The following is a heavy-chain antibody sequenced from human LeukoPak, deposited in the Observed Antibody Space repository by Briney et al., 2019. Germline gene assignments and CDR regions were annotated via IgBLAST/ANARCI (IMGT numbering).Heavy chain of an antibody. Sequence: GGSLRLSCAASGFTFSSYSMNWVRQAPGKGLEWVSSISSSSSYIYYADSVKGRFTISRDNAKNSLYLQMNSLRAEDTAVYYCARGRSPGTGSYLYYFDYWGQGTLVTVSS. J-gene: IGHJ4*02. CDR2: ISSSSSYI. CDR3: ARGRSPGTGSYLYYFDY. V-gene: IGHV3-21*01. CDR1: GFTFSSYS. D-gene: IGHD1-26*01.